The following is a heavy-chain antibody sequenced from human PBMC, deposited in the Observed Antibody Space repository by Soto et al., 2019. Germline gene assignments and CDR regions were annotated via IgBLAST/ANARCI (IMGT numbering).Heavy chain of an antibody. Sequence: PGESLKISCKGSGYSFTSYWISWVRQMPGKGLEWMGRIDPSDSYTNYSPSFQGHVTISADKSISTAYLQWSSLKASDTAMYYCARPPSLAVAGKRRFDYWGQGTLVTVSS. V-gene: IGHV5-10-1*01. CDR3: ARPPSLAVAGKRRFDY. J-gene: IGHJ4*02. CDR1: GYSFTSYW. D-gene: IGHD6-19*01. CDR2: IDPSDSYT.